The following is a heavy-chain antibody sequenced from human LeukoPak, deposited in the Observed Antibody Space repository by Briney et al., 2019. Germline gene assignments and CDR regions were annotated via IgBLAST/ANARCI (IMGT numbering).Heavy chain of an antibody. D-gene: IGHD3-22*01. J-gene: IGHJ6*02. CDR2: ISSSSSYI. CDR3: ARGNGYDYYYGMDV. CDR1: GFTFSSYS. Sequence: PGGSLRLSCAASGFTFSSYSMNWVRQAPGKGLEWVSSISSSSSYIYYADSVKGRFTISRDNAKNSLYLQMNSLRAEDTAVYYCARGNGYDYYYGMDVWGQGTTVTVSS. V-gene: IGHV3-21*01.